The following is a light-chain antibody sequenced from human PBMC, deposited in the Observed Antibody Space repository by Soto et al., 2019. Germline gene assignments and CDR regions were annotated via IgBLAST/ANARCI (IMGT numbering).Light chain of an antibody. CDR3: SSYTSSSTLVV. CDR2: EVS. J-gene: IGLJ2*01. V-gene: IGLV2-14*01. Sequence: QSALTQPASVSGSPGQSITISCTGTSSDVGGYNYVSWYQQHPGKAPKLMIYEVSNRPSGVSNRFSGSKSDNTASLTISGLQAEDEADYYCSSYTSSSTLVVFGGGTKL. CDR1: SSDVGGYNY.